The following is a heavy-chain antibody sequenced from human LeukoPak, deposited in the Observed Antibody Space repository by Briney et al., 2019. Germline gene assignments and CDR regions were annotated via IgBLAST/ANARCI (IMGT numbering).Heavy chain of an antibody. CDR3: ARDRGSGYAPDSSAFDI. Sequence: GGSLRLSCAASGFTLRAYEMSWVRQAPGKGLEWVSYSSTGGTTKYYADSVRGRFTISRDNAKNLLYMQLNSLRAEDTAVYYCARDRGSGYAPDSSAFDIWGQGTTVTVSS. CDR1: GFTLRAYE. D-gene: IGHD5-12*01. CDR2: SSTGGTTK. J-gene: IGHJ3*02. V-gene: IGHV3-48*03.